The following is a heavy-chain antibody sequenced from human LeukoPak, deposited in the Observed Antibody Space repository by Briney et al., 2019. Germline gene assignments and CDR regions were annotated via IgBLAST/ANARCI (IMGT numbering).Heavy chain of an antibody. CDR1: GFTFSSYA. V-gene: IGHV3-30*09. CDR3: VRGASLAYYMDV. Sequence: PGRSLRLSCAASGFTFSSYAMHWVRQAPGKGLEWVAVISYDGSNKYYADSVKGRFAISRDDAKNTVHLQMYSLGAEDSAVYYCVRGASLAYYMDVWGKGTTVTVSS. J-gene: IGHJ6*03. D-gene: IGHD3-16*02. CDR2: ISYDGSNK.